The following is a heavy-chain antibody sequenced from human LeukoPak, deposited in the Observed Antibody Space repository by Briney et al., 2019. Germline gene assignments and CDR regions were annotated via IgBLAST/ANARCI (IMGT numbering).Heavy chain of an antibody. V-gene: IGHV4-61*05. CDR3: ARRSAFDI. Sequence: SETLSLTCTVTGGSISTSSYYWDWIRQPPGKGLEWIGHIYYSGSTNYNPSLKSRVTISIDTSKKQFSLKLSSVTAADTAVYYCARRSAFDIWGQGTMVTVSS. CDR1: GGSISTSSYY. J-gene: IGHJ3*02. CDR2: IYYSGST.